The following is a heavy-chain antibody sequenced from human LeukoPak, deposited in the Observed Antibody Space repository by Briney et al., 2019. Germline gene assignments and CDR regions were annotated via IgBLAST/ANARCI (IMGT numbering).Heavy chain of an antibody. CDR3: ARDYCSGGSCYPLNWFDP. CDR2: INHSGST. D-gene: IGHD2-15*01. CDR1: GGSFSGYY. J-gene: IGHJ5*02. Sequence: SETLSLTCAVYGGSFSGYYWSWIRQPPGKGLEWIGEINHSGSTNYNPSLKSRVTISVDTSKNQFSLKLSSVTVADTAVYYCARDYCSGGSCYPLNWFDPWGQGTLVTVSS. V-gene: IGHV4-34*01.